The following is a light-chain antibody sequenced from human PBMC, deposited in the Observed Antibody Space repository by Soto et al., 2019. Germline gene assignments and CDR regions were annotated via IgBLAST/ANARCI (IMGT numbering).Light chain of an antibody. CDR1: RPNIGAGYD. CDR2: GTS. V-gene: IGLV1-40*01. Sequence: QPVLTQPPSVSGAPGQRITISCTGSRPNIGAGYDVHWYQQLPGTAPKLLMFGTSNRPSGVPDRFSGSKSGTSASLAITGLQAEDEADYYCQSYDNSLSGYVVFGGGTKLTVL. CDR3: QSYDNSLSGYVV. J-gene: IGLJ2*01.